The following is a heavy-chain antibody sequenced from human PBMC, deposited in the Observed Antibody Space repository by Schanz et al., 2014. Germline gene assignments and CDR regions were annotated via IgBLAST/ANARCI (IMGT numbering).Heavy chain of an antibody. CDR2: IHHSGSA. CDR1: GGSISSGGYY. CDR3: ARLGSPHCATSDCHHDWFGP. J-gene: IGHJ5*02. V-gene: IGHV4-31*03. D-gene: IGHD1-26*01. Sequence: QVQLQESGPGLVKPSQTLSLTCTVSGGSISSGGYYWSWIRQHPGKGLEWIGYIHHSGSARYNPAVKSRVTMSVDTSKNQFSLRLSSVTAADTAVYYCARLGSPHCATSDCHHDWFGPWGQGTLVTVSS.